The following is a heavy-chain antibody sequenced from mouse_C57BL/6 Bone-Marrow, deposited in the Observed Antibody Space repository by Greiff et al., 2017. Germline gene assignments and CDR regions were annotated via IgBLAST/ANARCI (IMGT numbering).Heavy chain of an antibody. Sequence: VQLQQPGAELVKPGASVKLSCKASGYTFTSYWMHWVKQRPGRGLEWIGRIDPNSGGTKYNEKFKSKATLTVDKPSSTAYRQLSSLTSEDSAVYYCAGYYYGSSPYAMDYWGQGTSVTVSS. V-gene: IGHV1-72*01. D-gene: IGHD1-1*01. CDR1: GYTFTSYW. CDR3: AGYYYGSSPYAMDY. CDR2: IDPNSGGT. J-gene: IGHJ4*01.